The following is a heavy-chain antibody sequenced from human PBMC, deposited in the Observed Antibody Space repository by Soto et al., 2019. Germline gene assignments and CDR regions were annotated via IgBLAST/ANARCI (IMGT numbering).Heavy chain of an antibody. D-gene: IGHD3-22*01. J-gene: IGHJ3*02. CDR2: IGSRTSDI. Sequence: PGGSLRLSCAASGVTLSRHTMNWVRQAPGKGLEWVSFIGSRTSDIYYADSVKGRFTISRDNAKNSLYLDLTRLRAEDTAVYFCVRDYYDTSGYPNTFDMWGQGTMVTV. CDR1: GVTLSRHT. CDR3: VRDYYDTSGYPNTFDM. V-gene: IGHV3-21*01.